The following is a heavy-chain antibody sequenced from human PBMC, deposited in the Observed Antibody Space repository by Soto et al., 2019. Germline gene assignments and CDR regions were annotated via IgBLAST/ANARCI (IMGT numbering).Heavy chain of an antibody. V-gene: IGHV3-30*18. CDR3: AKVPTANQLWFDYYYYGMDV. D-gene: IGHD5-18*01. Sequence: QVQLVESGGGVVQPGRSLRLSCAASGFTFSSYGMHWVRQAPGKGLEWVAVISYDGSNKYYADSVKGRFTISRDNSNNQLYLQVNSLRAEDTAVYYCAKVPTANQLWFDYYYYGMDVWGQGTTVTVSS. J-gene: IGHJ6*02. CDR1: GFTFSSYG. CDR2: ISYDGSNK.